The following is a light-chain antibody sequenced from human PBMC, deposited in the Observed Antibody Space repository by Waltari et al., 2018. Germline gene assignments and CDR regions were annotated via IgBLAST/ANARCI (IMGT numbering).Light chain of an antibody. CDR2: EVN. CDR3: SSYAGSSKFDVV. CDR1: SSDIGGYNY. V-gene: IGLV2-8*01. J-gene: IGLJ2*01. Sequence: QSALTQPPSASGSPGQSVTFSCTGTSSDIGGYNYVSWYQHHPGKAPKLMIYEVNKRPSGVPDRFSGSKSGNTASLTVAGLQAEDEADYYCSSYAGSSKFDVVFGGGTKLTVL.